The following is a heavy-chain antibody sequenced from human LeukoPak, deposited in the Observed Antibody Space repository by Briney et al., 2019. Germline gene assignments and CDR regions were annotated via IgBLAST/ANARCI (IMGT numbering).Heavy chain of an antibody. V-gene: IGHV4-34*01. D-gene: IGHD2-15*01. CDR3: ARGRPLGGASTRTDHDY. Sequence: SETLSLTCVVYGGSFSAYYWSWIRQSPGKGLEWIGEIIQSGSTNYNPSLKSRVTVSVDTSKNQFSLKLSSVTAADTAMYYCARGRPLGGASTRTDHDYWGQGTLVTVSS. CDR1: GGSFSAYY. CDR2: IIQSGST. J-gene: IGHJ4*02.